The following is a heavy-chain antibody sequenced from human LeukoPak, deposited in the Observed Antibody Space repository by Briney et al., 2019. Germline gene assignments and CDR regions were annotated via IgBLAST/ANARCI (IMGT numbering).Heavy chain of an antibody. CDR1: GGSISSGGYY. D-gene: IGHD1-26*01. J-gene: IGHJ3*02. CDR3: ARQESSIVDDAFDI. CDR2: IYYSGST. Sequence: SETLSLTCTVSGGSISSGGYYWSWIRQHPGKGLEWIGYIYYSGSTYYNPSLKSRVTISVDTSKNQFSLKLSSVTAADTAVYYCARQESSIVDDAFDIWGQGTMVTVSS. V-gene: IGHV4-31*03.